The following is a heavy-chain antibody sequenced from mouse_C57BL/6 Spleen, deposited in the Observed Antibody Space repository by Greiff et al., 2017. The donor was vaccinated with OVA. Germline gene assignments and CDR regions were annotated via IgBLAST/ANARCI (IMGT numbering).Heavy chain of an antibody. CDR2: IDPETGGT. Sequence: VKLMEPGAELVRPGASVTLSCKASGYTFTDYEMHWVKQTPVHGLEWIGAIDPETGGTAYNQKFKGKAILTAAKSSSTAYMELRSLTSEDSAVSCCTRGSGYDYFDVWGTGTTVTVSS. CDR1: GYTFTDYE. D-gene: IGHD1-1*01. V-gene: IGHV1-15*01. CDR3: TRGSGYDYFDV. J-gene: IGHJ1*03.